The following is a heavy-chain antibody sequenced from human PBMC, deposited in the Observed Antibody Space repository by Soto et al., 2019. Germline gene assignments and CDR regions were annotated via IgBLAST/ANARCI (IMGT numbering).Heavy chain of an antibody. CDR3: ARPNFGVLTHCEY. V-gene: IGHV5-51*01. Sequence: GESLKISCKTFGYSFTSYWIAWVRQMPGHGLEWMGLIYPGDSDVRYGPSFEGQVIIAADEATTNAYLQWSSLKASDTATYYCARPNFGVLTHCEYWGQGTVVTVSS. D-gene: IGHD3-3*01. J-gene: IGHJ4*02. CDR2: IYPGDSDV. CDR1: GYSFTSYW.